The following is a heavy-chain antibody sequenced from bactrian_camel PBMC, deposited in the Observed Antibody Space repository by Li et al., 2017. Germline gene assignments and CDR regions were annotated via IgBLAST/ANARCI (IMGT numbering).Heavy chain of an antibody. CDR3: AAEDLDYEAESGY. V-gene: IGHV3-1*01. CDR2: INWNGASK. J-gene: IGHJ6*01. CDR1: GLSFDDHA. Sequence: QLVESGGGLVQAGGSLRLSCTVSGLSFDDHAMGWFRQAPGLEREGVSCINWNGASKYYANSVKGRFTISRDNAKNTVFLQMNSLRTEDTAVYYCAAEDLDYEAESGYWGQGTQVTVS. D-gene: IGHD4*01.